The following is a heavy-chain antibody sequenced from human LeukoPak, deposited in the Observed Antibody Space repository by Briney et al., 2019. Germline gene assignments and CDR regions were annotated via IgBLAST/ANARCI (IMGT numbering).Heavy chain of an antibody. Sequence: GGSLRLSCAASGFTFDDYGMSWVRQAPGKGLEWVSGINRNGGSTGYADSVKGRFTISRGNAKNSLYQQMNSLRAEDTALYHCARDRRRGYSPHAFDIWGQGTMVTVSS. D-gene: IGHD5-18*01. J-gene: IGHJ3*02. CDR3: ARDRRRGYSPHAFDI. CDR1: GFTFDDYG. CDR2: INRNGGST. V-gene: IGHV3-20*01.